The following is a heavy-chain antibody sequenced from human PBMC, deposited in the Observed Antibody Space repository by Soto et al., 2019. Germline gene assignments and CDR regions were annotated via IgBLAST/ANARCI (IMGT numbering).Heavy chain of an antibody. CDR3: ARTHSGSYYSVFNY. J-gene: IGHJ4*02. CDR2: IYRSGTT. CDR1: NFSISSGYY. D-gene: IGHD1-26*01. Sequence: SETLSLTCVVSNFSISSGYYWGWVRQSPGKGLEWIASIYRSGTTSYNPSLKSRVTISVDPSKNQFSLMLTAVTAADTAVYYCARTHSGSYYSVFNYWGRGSLVTVSS. V-gene: IGHV4-38-2*01.